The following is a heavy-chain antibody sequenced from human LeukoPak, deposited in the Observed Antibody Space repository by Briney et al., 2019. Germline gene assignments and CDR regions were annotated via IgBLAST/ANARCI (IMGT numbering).Heavy chain of an antibody. V-gene: IGHV4-31*03. J-gene: IGHJ4*02. CDR2: IYHSGST. D-gene: IGHD3-3*01. Sequence: SETLSLTCTVSGGSISSGGYYWSWIRQHPGKGLEWIGYIYHSGSTYYNPSLKSRVTISVDRSKNQFSLKLSSVTAADTAVYYCARARSGLPDYWGQGTLVTVSS. CDR3: ARARSGLPDY. CDR1: GGSISSGGYY.